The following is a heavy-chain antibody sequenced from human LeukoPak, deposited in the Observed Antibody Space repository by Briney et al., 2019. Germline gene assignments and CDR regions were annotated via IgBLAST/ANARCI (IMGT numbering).Heavy chain of an antibody. CDR3: VRRPGEMAAMREDNWLDP. D-gene: IGHD5-24*01. CDR1: GDSVTSTYW. V-gene: IGHV4-4*02. J-gene: IGHJ5*02. Sequence: PSETLSLTCDVSGDSVTSTYWWTSVRQPPGKGLEWIGEVHLDGRTNYNPSLKGRVTMSIDTSKNQFSLKLSSVTSADTAVYYCVRRPGEMAAMREDNWLDPGGQGTLVTVSS. CDR2: VHLDGRT.